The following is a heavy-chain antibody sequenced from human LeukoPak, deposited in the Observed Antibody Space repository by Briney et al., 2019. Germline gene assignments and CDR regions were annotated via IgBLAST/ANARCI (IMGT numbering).Heavy chain of an antibody. Sequence: GGSLRLSCAASGFLFNDHAMHWVRQAPGKGLEWVSVIAYSGSTKYDADSVKGRFTISRDNSKNTLYLQMNSLRVEDTAVYYCAKGGKWDVTPFDYWGQGTLVTVSS. CDR3: AKGGKWDVTPFDY. J-gene: IGHJ4*02. CDR1: GFLFNDHA. D-gene: IGHD1-26*01. V-gene: IGHV3-30-3*01. CDR2: IAYSGSTK.